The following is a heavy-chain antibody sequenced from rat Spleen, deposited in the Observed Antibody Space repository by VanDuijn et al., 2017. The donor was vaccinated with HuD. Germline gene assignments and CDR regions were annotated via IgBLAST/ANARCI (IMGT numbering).Heavy chain of an antibody. CDR2: ISYGDSSGHSGT. J-gene: IGHJ2*01. CDR3: ARAQRALDY. V-gene: IGHV5-7*01. CDR1: GFTFSDYG. D-gene: IGHD4-1*01. Sequence: EVQLVESGGGLVQPGRSLKLSCAASGFTFSDYGVAWVRQAPTTGLEWVATISYGDSSGHSGTYYRDSVKGRFTISRDNAQNTLYLQMSKLGSEDTAIDYCARAQRALDYWGQGVMVTVSS.